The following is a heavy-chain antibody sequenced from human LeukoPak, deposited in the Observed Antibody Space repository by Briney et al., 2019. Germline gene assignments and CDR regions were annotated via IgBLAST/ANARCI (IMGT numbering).Heavy chain of an antibody. J-gene: IGHJ5*02. Sequence: SETLSLTCAVSGGSINSIYWWSWVRQPPGKGLEWIGEVQHSGNINYDLSLKSRVTISVDKSKNQFSLTVTSVTAADTAIYYCARNYESGYSIGPWGQGTLVTVSS. V-gene: IGHV4-4*02. CDR1: GGSINSIYW. CDR2: VQHSGNI. CDR3: ARNYESGYSIGP. D-gene: IGHD3-3*01.